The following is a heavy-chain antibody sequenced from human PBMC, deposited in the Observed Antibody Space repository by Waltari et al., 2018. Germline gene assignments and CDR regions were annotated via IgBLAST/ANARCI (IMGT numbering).Heavy chain of an antibody. V-gene: IGHV1-69*10. D-gene: IGHD6-13*01. Sequence: QVQLVQSGAEVKKPGSSVKVSCKASGGTFSSYAISWVRQAPGQGREWMGGIIPILGIANYAQKFQGRVTITADKSTSTAYMELSSLRSEDTAVYYCAGAAAGYYYYYYMDVWGKGTTVTVSS. CDR1: GGTFSSYA. CDR2: IIPILGIA. CDR3: AGAAAGYYYYYYMDV. J-gene: IGHJ6*03.